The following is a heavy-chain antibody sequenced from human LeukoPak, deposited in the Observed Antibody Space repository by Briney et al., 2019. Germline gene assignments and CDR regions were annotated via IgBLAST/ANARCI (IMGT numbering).Heavy chain of an antibody. Sequence: GGSLRLSCAASGFTFSSYSMNWVRQAPGKGLEWVLSVSSSGSYIYYADSVKGRFTISRDNAKNSLYLQMNSLRAEDTAVYYCARDRRDISGYSHFDYWGQGTLVTVSS. CDR3: ARDRRDISGYSHFDY. J-gene: IGHJ4*02. V-gene: IGHV3-21*01. CDR1: GFTFSSYS. CDR2: VSSSGSYI. D-gene: IGHD3-22*01.